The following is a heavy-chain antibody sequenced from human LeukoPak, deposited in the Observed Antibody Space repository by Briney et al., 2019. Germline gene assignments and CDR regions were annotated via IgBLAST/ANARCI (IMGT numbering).Heavy chain of an antibody. J-gene: IGHJ4*02. Sequence: GRSLRLSCEASGFTFSSYGMHWVRQAPGKGLEWVAVISYDGSNKYYADSVKGRFTISRDNSKNTLYLQMNSLRAEDTAVYYCAKLYCSSTSCTDYWGQGTLVTVSS. CDR1: GFTFSSYG. D-gene: IGHD2-2*01. V-gene: IGHV3-30*18. CDR3: AKLYCSSTSCTDY. CDR2: ISYDGSNK.